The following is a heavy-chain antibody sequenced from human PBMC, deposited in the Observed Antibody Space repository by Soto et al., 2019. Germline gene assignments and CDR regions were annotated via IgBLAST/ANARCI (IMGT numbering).Heavy chain of an antibody. J-gene: IGHJ6*02. CDR1: GGSISSYY. CDR2: IYTSGST. D-gene: IGHD5-18*01. CDR3: ARDLKFGYSYGYYYYYGMDV. V-gene: IGHV4-4*07. Sequence: QVQLQESGPGLVKPSETLSLTCTVSGGSISSYYWSWIRQPAGKGLEWIGRIYTSGSTNYNPSLKSRVTMSVDTSKNQFSLKLSSVTAADTAVYYCARDLKFGYSYGYYYYYGMDVWGQGTTVTVSS.